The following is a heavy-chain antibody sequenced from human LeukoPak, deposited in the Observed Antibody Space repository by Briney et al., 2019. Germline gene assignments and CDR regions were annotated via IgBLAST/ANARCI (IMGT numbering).Heavy chain of an antibody. CDR2: FYISGGT. J-gene: IGHJ4*02. CDR1: GFTVSSNH. CDR3: ARVANMDYFDY. Sequence: GGSLSLSCAASGFTVSSNHMTWVRQTPGKGLEWVSVFYISGGTKYGDSVRGRFTISRDDSKNTLYLQMYSLRVEDSAVYYCARVANMDYFDYWGQGTLVTVSS. V-gene: IGHV3-53*01. D-gene: IGHD2/OR15-2a*01.